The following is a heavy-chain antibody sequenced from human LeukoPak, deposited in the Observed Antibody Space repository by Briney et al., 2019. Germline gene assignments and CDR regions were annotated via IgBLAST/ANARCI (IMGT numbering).Heavy chain of an antibody. D-gene: IGHD2-8*02. CDR2: IYYSGST. CDR1: GGSISSGDYY. CDR3: ARAEGLPRSYWPPFDY. J-gene: IGHJ4*02. Sequence: SETLSLTCTVSGGSISSGDYYWSWIRQPLGKGLEWIGYIYYSGSTYYNPSLKSRVTISVDTSKNQFSLKLSSVTAADTAVYYCARAEGLPRSYWPPFDYWGQGALVTVSS. V-gene: IGHV4-30-4*02.